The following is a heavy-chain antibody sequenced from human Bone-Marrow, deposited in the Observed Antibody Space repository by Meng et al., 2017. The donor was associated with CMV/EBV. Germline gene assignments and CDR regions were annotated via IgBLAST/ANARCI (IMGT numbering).Heavy chain of an antibody. Sequence: ASVKVSCKASGYTFTGYYMHWVRQAPGQGLEWMGWINPDSGDTKYTQKFQGRITMTRDTSIGTAYMELSRLMSDDTAVYYCARLPGNPTIDDTWGQGTLVTVSS. V-gene: IGHV1-2*02. CDR2: INPDSGDT. J-gene: IGHJ3*02. D-gene: IGHD5-24*01. CDR3: ARLPGNPTIDDT. CDR1: GYTFTGYY.